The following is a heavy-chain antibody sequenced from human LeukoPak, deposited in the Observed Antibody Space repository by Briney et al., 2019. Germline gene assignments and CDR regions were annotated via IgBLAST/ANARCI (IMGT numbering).Heavy chain of an antibody. J-gene: IGHJ4*02. D-gene: IGHD3-10*01. V-gene: IGHV4-34*09. Sequence: SETLSLTCAVYGGSFSGYYWSWIRQPPGKGLEWIGEINHSGSTNYNPSLKSRVTISVDTSKNQFSLKLSSVTAADTAVYYCASQGAFGTMVRGISYWGQGTLVTVSS. CDR2: INHSGST. CDR1: GGSFSGYY. CDR3: ASQGAFGTMVRGISY.